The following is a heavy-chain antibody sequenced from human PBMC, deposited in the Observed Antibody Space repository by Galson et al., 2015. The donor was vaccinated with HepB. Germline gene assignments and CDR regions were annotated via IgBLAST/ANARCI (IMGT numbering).Heavy chain of an antibody. CDR3: AKDTSVTTGWYDGRDN. CDR1: GLTISSFD. Sequence: SLRLSCAASGLTISSFDMHWVRQAPGKGLEWVGVTSSDGRSEWCGDPVRGRFAVSRDNSRNTVFLQMNGLRREDTALYYCAKDTSVTTGWYDGRDNWGQGTLVTVSP. J-gene: IGHJ4*02. D-gene: IGHD6-19*01. V-gene: IGHV3-30*18. CDR2: TSSDGRSE.